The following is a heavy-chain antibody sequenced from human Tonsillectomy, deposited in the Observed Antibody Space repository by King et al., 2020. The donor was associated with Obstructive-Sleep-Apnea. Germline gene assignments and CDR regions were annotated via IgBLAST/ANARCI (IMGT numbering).Heavy chain of an antibody. J-gene: IGHJ4*02. D-gene: IGHD3-10*01. CDR3: ARGGYTMVRGVIIHPSDY. CDR2: ISAYNGNT. V-gene: IGHV1-18*04. Sequence: QLVQPGAEVKKPGASVKVSCKASGYTFTSYGISWVRQAPGQGLEWMGWISAYNGNTNYAQKLQGRVTMTTDTSTSTAYMELRSLRSDDTAVYYCARGGYTMVRGVIIHPSDYWGQGTLVTVSS. CDR1: GYTFTSYG.